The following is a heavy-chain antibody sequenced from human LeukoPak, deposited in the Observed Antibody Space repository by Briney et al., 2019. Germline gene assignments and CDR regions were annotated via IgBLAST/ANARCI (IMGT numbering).Heavy chain of an antibody. CDR1: GFTFSSYW. V-gene: IGHV3-7*01. Sequence: PGGSLRLSCAASGFTFSSYWMSWVRQAPGKGLEWVANIKQDGSEKDYVDSVKGRLTISRDNAKNSLYLQMNSLRAEDTAVYYCARSPCSRTSCWANFDYWGPGTLVTVTS. CDR3: ARSPCSRTSCWANFDY. D-gene: IGHD2-2*01. J-gene: IGHJ4*02. CDR2: IKQDGSEK.